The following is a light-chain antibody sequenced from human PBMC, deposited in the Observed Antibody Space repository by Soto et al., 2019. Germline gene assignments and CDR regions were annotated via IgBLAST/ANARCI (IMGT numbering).Light chain of an antibody. Sequence: QSVLTQPPSASGSPGQSVTISCTGTSSDVGGYNYVSWYQQHPGKAPKLMIYEVSKRPSGVPDRFSGSTSDNTASLTVSGLQAEDEADYYCSSYAGSLVFGGGTKLTVL. V-gene: IGLV2-8*01. J-gene: IGLJ2*01. CDR1: SSDVGGYNY. CDR3: SSYAGSLV. CDR2: EVS.